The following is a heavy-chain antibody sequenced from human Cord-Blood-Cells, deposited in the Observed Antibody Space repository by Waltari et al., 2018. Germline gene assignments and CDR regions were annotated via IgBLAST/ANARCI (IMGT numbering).Heavy chain of an antibody. V-gene: IGHV4-59*01. Sequence: QVQLQESGPGLVKPSETLSLTCTVSGGSISSYYWSWIQQPPGKGLEWSGYIYYRWRTNYIPTLKIGVTISVETSKNQFSLKLSSVTAADTAVYYCARTGRDVYNYNYYYYYMDVWGKGTTVTVSS. D-gene: IGHD5-12*01. J-gene: IGHJ6*03. CDR1: GGSISSYY. CDR3: ARTGRDVYNYNYYYYYMDV. CDR2: IYYRWRT.